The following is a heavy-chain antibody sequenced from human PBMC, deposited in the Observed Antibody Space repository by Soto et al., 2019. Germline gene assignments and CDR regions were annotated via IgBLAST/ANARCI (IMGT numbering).Heavy chain of an antibody. CDR3: ATPRRPYSSSWYFDY. V-gene: IGHV3-23*01. CDR2: ISGSGGST. Sequence: GGSLRLSFAASGLTFSSYAISWVRQAPGKGLEWVSAISGSGGSTYYADSVKGRFTISRDNSKNTLYLQMNSLRAEDTAVYYCATPRRPYSSSWYFDYWGQGTLVTVSS. D-gene: IGHD6-13*01. CDR1: GLTFSSYA. J-gene: IGHJ4*02.